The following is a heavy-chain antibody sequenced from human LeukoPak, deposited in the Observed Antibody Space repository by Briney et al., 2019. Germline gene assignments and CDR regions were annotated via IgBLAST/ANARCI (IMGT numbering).Heavy chain of an antibody. V-gene: IGHV3-21*01. D-gene: IGHD3-10*01. J-gene: IGHJ3*02. CDR2: IRTSSTYI. CDR3: ARVRDYYGSDSYRNARDAFDI. Sequence: PGGSLRLSCAASGFTFSRYSMNWVRQAPGKGLEWVSSIRTSSTYIYYADSVKGRFTISRDNAKNSLYLQMNSLRAEDTAVYYCARVRDYYGSDSYRNARDAFDIWGQGTMVTVSS. CDR1: GFTFSRYS.